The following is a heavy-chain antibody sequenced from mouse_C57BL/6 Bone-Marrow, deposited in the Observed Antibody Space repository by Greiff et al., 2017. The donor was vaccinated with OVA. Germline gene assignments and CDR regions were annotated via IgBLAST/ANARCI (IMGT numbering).Heavy chain of an antibody. V-gene: IGHV7-3*01. J-gene: IGHJ4*01. CDR3: ARSLPRYAMDY. Sequence: EVKLVESGGGLVQPGGSLSLSCAASGFTFTDYYMSWVRQPPGTALEWLGFIRNKANGYTTEYSASVKGRFTISRDNSQSILYLQMNALRAEDSATYYCARSLPRYAMDYWGQGTSVTVSS. D-gene: IGHD1-2*01. CDR2: IRNKANGYTT. CDR1: GFTFTDYY.